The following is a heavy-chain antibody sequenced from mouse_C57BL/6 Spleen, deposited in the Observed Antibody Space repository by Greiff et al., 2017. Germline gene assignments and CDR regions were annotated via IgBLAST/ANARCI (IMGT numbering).Heavy chain of an antibody. Sequence: VQLQQPGAELVKPGASVKFSCKASGYTFTSYWMHWVKQTPGQGLEWIGMIRPNSGSTNYNEKFKSKATLTVDKSSSTAYMQLSSLTSEDSAVYYWAREGSLFDYWGQGTTLTVSS. V-gene: IGHV1-64*01. CDR2: IRPNSGST. CDR1: GYTFTSYW. CDR3: AREGSLFDY. J-gene: IGHJ2*01.